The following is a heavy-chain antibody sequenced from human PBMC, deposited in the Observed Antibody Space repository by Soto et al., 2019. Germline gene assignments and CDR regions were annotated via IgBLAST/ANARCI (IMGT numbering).Heavy chain of an antibody. CDR1: GYAFTGYY. CDR2: INPNSGGT. V-gene: IGHV1-2*02. Sequence: GASVKVSCKASGYAFTGYYMHRVRQDPGQGLEWMGWINPNSGGTNYAQKFQGRVTMTRDTSISTAYMELSRLRSDDTAVYYCARDPPQALYGMDVWGQGTTVTVSS. CDR3: ARDPPQALYGMDV. J-gene: IGHJ6*02.